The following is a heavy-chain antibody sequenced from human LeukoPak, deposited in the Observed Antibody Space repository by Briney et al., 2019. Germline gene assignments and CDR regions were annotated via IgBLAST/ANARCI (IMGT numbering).Heavy chain of an antibody. V-gene: IGHV4-34*01. CDR1: NGFDSYY. D-gene: IGHD2-21*02. CDR2: ITYRGSG. Sequence: PSETLSLTCAVYNGFDSYYMTIVRQPPGTGLEWVGEITYRGSGNYNPSPKGRATISINVSQRQFSLSLRSVTAADTATYYCGVYGGDWRFDFWGQGTPITVSS. J-gene: IGHJ4*02. CDR3: GVYGGDWRFDF.